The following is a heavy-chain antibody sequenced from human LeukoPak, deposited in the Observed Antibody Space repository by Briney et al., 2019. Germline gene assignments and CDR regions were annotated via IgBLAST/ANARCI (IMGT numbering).Heavy chain of an antibody. CDR3: ASPRAERSTWYAVDY. J-gene: IGHJ4*02. CDR1: GGSISRSNW. CDR2: IYDNGST. V-gene: IGHV4-4*02. Sequence: SETLSLTCTVSGGSISRSNWWSWVRQSPGKGLEWIGEIYDNGSTNYKSSLKSRVTISVDKSKNQFFLNLSSATAADTAVYYCASPRAERSTWYAVDYWGQGILVTVSS. D-gene: IGHD6-13*01.